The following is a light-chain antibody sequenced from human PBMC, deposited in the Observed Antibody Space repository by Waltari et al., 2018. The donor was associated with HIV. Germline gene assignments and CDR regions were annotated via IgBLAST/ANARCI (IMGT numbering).Light chain of an antibody. Sequence: QSALTQPASVSGSLGQSITISCIGSSSDIGTYNHVSWYQQYPDKAPLLLIRDVNTRHSGIPLRVSASKSGKTATLTISGLQAEDEADYYCSSYITTGTILFGGGTKVTVL. CDR1: SSDIGTYNH. J-gene: IGLJ3*02. CDR2: DVN. CDR3: SSYITTGTIL. V-gene: IGLV2-14*03.